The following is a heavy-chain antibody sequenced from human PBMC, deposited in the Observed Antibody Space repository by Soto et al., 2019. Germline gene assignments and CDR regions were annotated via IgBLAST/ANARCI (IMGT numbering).Heavy chain of an antibody. CDR3: ARGSGSLYYFDY. J-gene: IGHJ4*02. CDR1: GFRFRDYR. V-gene: IGHV3-7*03. CDR2: IKQDESDK. Sequence: ILFCAVFGFRFRDYRMSWVRQAPGKGLEWVANIKQDESDKYYVDSVKGRFTISRDNSKNTLYLQMNSLRAEDTAVYYCARGSGSLYYFDYWGLGTLVTVSS. D-gene: IGHD1-26*01.